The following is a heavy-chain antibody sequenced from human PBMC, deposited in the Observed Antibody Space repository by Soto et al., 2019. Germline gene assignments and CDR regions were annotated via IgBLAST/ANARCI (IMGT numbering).Heavy chain of an antibody. Sequence: PSETLSLTCTVSGGSISSGEYYWTWIRQPPGKGLEWIGYISYSGSTHYSPSLKSRVSITVDTSKNQFSLNLASVSAEDTAVYYCARTSLTMFGPSKDYYGMGVWGIGTTVTVAS. J-gene: IGHJ6*04. CDR3: ARTSLTMFGPSKDYYGMGV. CDR1: GGSISSGEYY. CDR2: ISYSGST. V-gene: IGHV4-30-4*01. D-gene: IGHD3-3*01.